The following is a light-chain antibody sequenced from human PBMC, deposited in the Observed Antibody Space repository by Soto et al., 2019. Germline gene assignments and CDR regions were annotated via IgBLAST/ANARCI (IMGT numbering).Light chain of an antibody. V-gene: IGLV1-40*01. J-gene: IGLJ1*01. CDR1: SSNIGAGYD. CDR3: QSYDSSLSAYV. Sequence: QSALTQPPSVSGAPGQRVTIYCTGSSSNIGAGYDVHWYQQLPGTAPKLLIFRNNNRPSGVPDRFSGSKSGTSASLAITGLQAEDEADYYCQSYDSSLSAYVFATGTKVTVL. CDR2: RNN.